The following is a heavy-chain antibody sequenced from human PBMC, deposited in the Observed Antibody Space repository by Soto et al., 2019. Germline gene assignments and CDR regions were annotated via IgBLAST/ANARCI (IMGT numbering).Heavy chain of an antibody. D-gene: IGHD2-21*02. CDR2: IFDSGIT. J-gene: IGHJ5*02. CDR1: GGSIRSSLYY. Sequence: QVQLQESGPGLVKPSQTLSLTCTVSGGSIRSSLYYWSWIRQPPGKGLEWISYIFDSGITHYNPSLKSRVAMSVDTSKNQFSLNLTSVTAADTAVYFCASQFCSGGACFNWFDPWGHGTLVTVSS. V-gene: IGHV4-30-4*01. CDR3: ASQFCSGGACFNWFDP.